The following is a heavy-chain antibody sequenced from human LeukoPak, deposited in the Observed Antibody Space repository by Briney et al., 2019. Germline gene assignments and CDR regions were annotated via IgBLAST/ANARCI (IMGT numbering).Heavy chain of an antibody. Sequence: SETLSLTCTVSGGSISSYYWSWIRQPPGKGLEWIGYIYYSGSTNYNPSLKSRVTISVDTSKNQFSLKLSSVTAPDTAVYYCARFNVYSDAFDIWGQGTMVNV. CDR2: IYYSGST. D-gene: IGHD2-8*01. CDR1: GGSISSYY. V-gene: IGHV4-59*08. CDR3: ARFNVYSDAFDI. J-gene: IGHJ3*02.